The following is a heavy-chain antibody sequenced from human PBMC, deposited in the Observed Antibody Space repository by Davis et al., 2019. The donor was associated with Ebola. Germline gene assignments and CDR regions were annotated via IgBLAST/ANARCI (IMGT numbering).Heavy chain of an antibody. V-gene: IGHV4-30-4*01. CDR1: GGSISSGDYY. D-gene: IGHD2-15*01. J-gene: IGHJ6*02. Sequence: SETLSLTCTVSGGSISSGDYYWSWIRQPPGKGLEWIGYIYYSGSTYYNPSLKSRVTISVDTSKNQFSLKLSSVTAADTAVYYCARQSVVYYYYGMDAWGQGTTVTVSS. CDR3: ARQSVVYYYYGMDA. CDR2: IYYSGST.